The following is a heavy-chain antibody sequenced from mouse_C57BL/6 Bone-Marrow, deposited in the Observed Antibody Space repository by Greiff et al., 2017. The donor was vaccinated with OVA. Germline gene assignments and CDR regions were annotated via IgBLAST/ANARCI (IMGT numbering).Heavy chain of an antibody. CDR2: IYPGDGDP. V-gene: IGHV1-82*01. CDR1: GYAFSSSW. CDR3: ARGGGDY. J-gene: IGHJ2*01. Sequence: QVQLKESGPELVKPGASVKISCKASGYAFSSSWMNWVKQRPGKGLEWIGRIYPGDGDPNYNGKFKGKATLTADKSSSTAYMQLSSLTSEDSAVYFCARGGGDYWGQGTTLTVSS.